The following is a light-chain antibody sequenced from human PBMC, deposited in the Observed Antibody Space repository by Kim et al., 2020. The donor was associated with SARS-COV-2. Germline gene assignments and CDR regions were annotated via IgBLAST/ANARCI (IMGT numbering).Light chain of an antibody. CDR3: QAWDSSTVV. CDR1: KLGDKY. V-gene: IGLV3-1*01. J-gene: IGLJ2*01. Sequence: VPPGQTARITCSGDKLGDKYACWYQQKPGQSPVLVIYQDTKRPSGIPERFSGSNSWNTATLTISGTQAMDEADYYCQAWDSSTVVFGGGTQLTVL. CDR2: QDT.